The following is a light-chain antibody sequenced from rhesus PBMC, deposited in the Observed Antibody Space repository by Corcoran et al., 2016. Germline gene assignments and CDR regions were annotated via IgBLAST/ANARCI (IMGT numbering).Light chain of an antibody. CDR2: EVS. CDR3: ASYGGSDTYI. J-gene: IGLJ1*01. V-gene: IGLV2-32*02. CDR1: SSDIGTYNY. Sequence: QAAMTQGRAVSGSPGQSVSISCTGASSDIGTYNYVSWYQQHPGTAPKLIIYEVSQRPSGVSDRFSASKSANTASLTISGLQAVDEADYYCASYGGSDTYIFGVGTRLTVL.